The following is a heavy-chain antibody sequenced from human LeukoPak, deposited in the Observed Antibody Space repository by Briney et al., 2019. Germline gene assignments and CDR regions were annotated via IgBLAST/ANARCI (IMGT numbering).Heavy chain of an antibody. J-gene: IGHJ4*02. D-gene: IGHD1-26*01. Sequence: GASVTVSCTTSGYTFTIYGISWERQAPGQGLEWMGWISAYNGNTNYAQKLQGRVTMTTDTSTSTAYMELRSLRSDDTAVYYCARYRVGATGWTFDYWGQGTLVTVSS. CDR3: ARYRVGATGWTFDY. V-gene: IGHV1-18*01. CDR2: ISAYNGNT. CDR1: GYTFTIYG.